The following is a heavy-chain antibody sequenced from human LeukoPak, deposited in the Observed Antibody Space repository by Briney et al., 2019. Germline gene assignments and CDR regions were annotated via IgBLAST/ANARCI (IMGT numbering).Heavy chain of an antibody. J-gene: IGHJ6*02. CDR2: IYWDDDK. CDR1: GFSLSTSGVG. Sequence: SGPTLVNPTQTLTLTCTFSGFSLSTSGVGVGWIRQPPGKALEWLALIYWDDDKRYSPSLKSRLTITKDTSKNQVVLTMTNMDPVDTATYYCAISPSMVRGVGYYGMDVWGQGTTVTVSS. D-gene: IGHD3-10*01. V-gene: IGHV2-5*02. CDR3: AISPSMVRGVGYYGMDV.